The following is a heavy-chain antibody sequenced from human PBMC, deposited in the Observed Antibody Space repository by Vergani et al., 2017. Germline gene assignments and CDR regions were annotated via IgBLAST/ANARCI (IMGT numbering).Heavy chain of an antibody. V-gene: IGHV4-61*02. D-gene: IGHD2-2*01. Sequence: QVQLQESGPGLVKPSQTLSLTCIVSGGSISSGSYYWSWIRQPAGKGLEWIGRIYTSGSTNCNPSLKSRVPISVDTSKNQFSLKLNSVTAADTAVYYCARARVPAAMRGWFDPWGQGTLVTVSS. CDR2: IYTSGST. CDR1: GGSISSGSYY. CDR3: ARARVPAAMRGWFDP. J-gene: IGHJ5*02.